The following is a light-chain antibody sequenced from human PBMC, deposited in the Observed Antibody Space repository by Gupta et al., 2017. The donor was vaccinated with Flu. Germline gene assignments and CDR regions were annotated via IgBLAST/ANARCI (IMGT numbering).Light chain of an antibody. J-gene: IGLJ3*02. Sequence: QSVLTQPPSVSAAPGQKVTISCSGSSSNIGKHYVSWYQHLPGAAPRLLIYQDNKRPSQISDRFSGSKSGASAALVITGLQTGDEADYYCGTWDSSLGAPWVFGGGTKVTVL. CDR3: GTWDSSLGAPWV. CDR1: SSNIGKHY. CDR2: QDN. V-gene: IGLV1-51*02.